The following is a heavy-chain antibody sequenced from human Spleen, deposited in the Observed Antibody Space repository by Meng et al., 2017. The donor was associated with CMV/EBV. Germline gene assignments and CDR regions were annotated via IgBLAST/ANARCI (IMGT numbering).Heavy chain of an antibody. Sequence: ASVKVSCKASGYTFISNGISWVRQAPGQGLEWMGWISAYNGNTDYTQKLQGRVTMTTDTSTSTAYMELRSLTSDDTAVYYCARTFSSSWRVGYGMDVWGQGTTVTVSS. V-gene: IGHV1-18*01. J-gene: IGHJ6*02. CDR1: GYTFISNG. CDR2: ISAYNGNT. D-gene: IGHD6-13*01. CDR3: ARTFSSSWRVGYGMDV.